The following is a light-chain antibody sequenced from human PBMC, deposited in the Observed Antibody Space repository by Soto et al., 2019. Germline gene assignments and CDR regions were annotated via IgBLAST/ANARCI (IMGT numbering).Light chain of an antibody. CDR3: AAWDDSLNGVV. CDR2: VDN. Sequence: QSVVTQPPSVSGTPGQGVIISCSGSRSNIGSNPVNWYHQLPGTAPKLLIYVDNQRPSGVPDRFSGSKSGTSASLAISGLQSEDEADYYCAAWDDSLNGVVFGGGTKLTVL. V-gene: IGLV1-44*01. CDR1: RSNIGSNP. J-gene: IGLJ2*01.